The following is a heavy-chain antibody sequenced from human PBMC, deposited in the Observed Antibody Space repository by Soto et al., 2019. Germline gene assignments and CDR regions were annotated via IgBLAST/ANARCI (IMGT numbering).Heavy chain of an antibody. V-gene: IGHV4-59*08. CDR2: MYSSGST. CDR1: GGSISSHY. J-gene: IGHJ4*02. Sequence: QVQLQESGPGLVKPSETLSLTCTVSGGSISSHYWSWIRQPPGKGLEWIGYMYSSGSTNYNPSLKSRVTISVVTSKNQFSLRLNSVTAADTAVYYCAKHGAQLEPIDYWGQGTLVSVSS. CDR3: AKHGAQLEPIDY. D-gene: IGHD1-1*01.